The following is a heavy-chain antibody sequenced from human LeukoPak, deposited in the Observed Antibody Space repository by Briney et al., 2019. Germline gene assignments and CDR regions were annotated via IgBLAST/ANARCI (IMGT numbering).Heavy chain of an antibody. CDR1: GFTFSSYW. V-gene: IGHV3-7*01. D-gene: IGHD3-3*01. CDR3: ARDRSFLEWLFLDY. J-gene: IGHJ4*02. CDR2: IKQDGSEK. Sequence: GGSLRLSCAASGFTFSSYWMSWVRQAPGKGLEWVANIKQDGSEKYYVDSVKGRFTISRDNAKNSLYLQMNSLRAEDTAVYYCARDRSFLEWLFLDYWGQGTLVTVSS.